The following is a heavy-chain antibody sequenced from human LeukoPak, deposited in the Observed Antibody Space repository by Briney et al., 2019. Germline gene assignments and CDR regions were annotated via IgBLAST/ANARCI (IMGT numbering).Heavy chain of an antibody. D-gene: IGHD6-13*01. J-gene: IGHJ3*02. Sequence: QAGGSLRLSCAASGFTFSSYGMHWVRQAPGKGLEWVAVIWYDGSNKYYADSVKGRFTISRDNSKNTLYLQMNSLRAEDTAVYYCARDRRGGSSWTLKLDAFDIWGQGTMVTVSS. CDR3: ARDRRGGSSWTLKLDAFDI. CDR1: GFTFSSYG. V-gene: IGHV3-33*01. CDR2: IWYDGSNK.